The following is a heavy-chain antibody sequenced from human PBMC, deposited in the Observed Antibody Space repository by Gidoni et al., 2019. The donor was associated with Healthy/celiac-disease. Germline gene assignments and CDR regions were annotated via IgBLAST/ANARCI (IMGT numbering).Heavy chain of an antibody. CDR2: IYYSGST. D-gene: IGHD5-12*01. V-gene: IGHV4-59*01. Sequence: QVQLQESGPGLVKPSETLSLTCTVSGASISSYYWSWIRQPPGKGLEWIGYIYYSGSTNYNPSLKSRVTISVDTSKNQFSLKLSFVTAADTAVYYCARLRSGYDHQSGYYYYYGMDVWGQGTTVTVSS. J-gene: IGHJ6*02. CDR3: ARLRSGYDHQSGYYYYYGMDV. CDR1: GASISSYY.